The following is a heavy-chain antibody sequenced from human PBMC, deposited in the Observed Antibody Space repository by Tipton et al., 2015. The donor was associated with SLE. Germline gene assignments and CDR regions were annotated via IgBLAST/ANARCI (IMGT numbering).Heavy chain of an antibody. V-gene: IGHV4-59*12. J-gene: IGHJ3*02. CDR3: ARRGWVDAFDI. Sequence: TLSLTCSVSGGSITDYYWSWIRQAPGKGPEWIGHMSDSGNTNYNPSLKSRVTMSVDTSRKQFSLKLTSVTAADTAVYYCARRGWVDAFDIWGQGTMVIVSS. CDR1: GGSITDYY. D-gene: IGHD6-19*01. CDR2: MSDSGNT.